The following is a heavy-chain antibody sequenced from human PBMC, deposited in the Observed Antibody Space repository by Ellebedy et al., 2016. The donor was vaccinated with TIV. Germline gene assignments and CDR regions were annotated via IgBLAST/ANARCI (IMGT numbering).Heavy chain of an antibody. D-gene: IGHD3-9*01. Sequence: MPSETLSLTCTVSGGSISSSRYYWGWIRQPPGKGLQWIGTIYYSGRTYYNASLKSRVTISVDTSKSQFSLKLSSVTAADTAVYYCASSDYDIMTGYYNPLYWGQGSLVTVSS. CDR2: IYYSGRT. V-gene: IGHV4-39*07. J-gene: IGHJ4*02. CDR1: GGSISSSRYY. CDR3: ASSDYDIMTGYYNPLY.